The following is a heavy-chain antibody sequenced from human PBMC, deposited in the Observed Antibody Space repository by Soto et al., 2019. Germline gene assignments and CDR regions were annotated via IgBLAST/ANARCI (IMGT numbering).Heavy chain of an antibody. CDR3: ARSRGGYFDY. CDR2: IYYSGST. CDR1: GGSISSYY. J-gene: IGHJ4*02. D-gene: IGHD3-16*01. Sequence: QVQLQESGPGLVKPSETLSLTCTVSGGSISSYYWSWIRQPPGKGLEWIGYIYYSGSTNYNPSLKNRVTISVDTTKNQCSLKPSSMTAAESAVYFWARSRGGYFDYWGQGTLVTVSS. V-gene: IGHV4-59*01.